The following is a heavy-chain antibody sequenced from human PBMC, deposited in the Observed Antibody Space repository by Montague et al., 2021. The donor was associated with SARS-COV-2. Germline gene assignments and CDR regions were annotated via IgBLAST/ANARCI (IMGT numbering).Heavy chain of an antibody. Sequence: PALVKPTQTLTLTCTLSGFSLSTSGMCVSWIRQPPGKALEWLARIDWXDDKYYSTSLKTRLTISKDTSKNQVVLTMTNMDPVDTATYYCARETGTTVSLDYWGQGTLVTVSS. CDR3: ARETGTTVSLDY. D-gene: IGHD1-7*01. V-gene: IGHV2-70*11. CDR2: IDWXDDK. J-gene: IGHJ4*02. CDR1: GFSLSTSGMC.